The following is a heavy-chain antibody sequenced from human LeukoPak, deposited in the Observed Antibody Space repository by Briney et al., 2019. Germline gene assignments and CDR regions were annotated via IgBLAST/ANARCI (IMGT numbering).Heavy chain of an antibody. CDR1: GFTFSSYW. D-gene: IGHD1-14*01. Sequence: GGSLRLSCAASGFTFSSYWMSWVRQARGKGLEWVANIKQDGSEKYYVDSVKGRFTISRDNAKNSLYLQMNSLRAEDTAVYYCAKEDSEGGPNWFDPWGQGTLVTVSS. V-gene: IGHV3-7*05. CDR3: AKEDSEGGPNWFDP. J-gene: IGHJ5*02. CDR2: IKQDGSEK.